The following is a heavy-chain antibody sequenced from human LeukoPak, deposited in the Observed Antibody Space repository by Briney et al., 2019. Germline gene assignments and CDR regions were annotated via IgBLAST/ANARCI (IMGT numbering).Heavy chain of an antibody. CDR2: INSDGSST. V-gene: IGHV3-74*01. CDR1: GFTFSSYW. J-gene: IGHJ4*02. D-gene: IGHD3-10*01. CDR3: ARTRGIYGSGYYFDY. Sequence: PGGSLRLSCAASGFTFSSYWMHWVRQAPGKGLVWVSRINSDGSSTSYADSVKGRFTISRDNAKNTLYLQINSLRFEDTAVYYCARTRGIYGSGYYFDYWGQGTLVTVSS.